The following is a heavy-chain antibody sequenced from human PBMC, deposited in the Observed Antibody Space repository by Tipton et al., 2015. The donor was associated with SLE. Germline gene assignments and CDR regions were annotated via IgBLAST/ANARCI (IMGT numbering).Heavy chain of an antibody. J-gene: IGHJ6*02. CDR3: AKEESGYYYYYYGMDV. CDR2: VWYDGSNK. Sequence: RSLRLSCAASGFTFSSYGMHWVRQAPGKGLEWVAVVWYDGSNKYYADSVKGRFTISRDNSKNTLYLQTNSLRAEDTAVYYCAKEESGYYYYYYGMDVWGHGTTVTVSS. CDR1: GFTFSSYG. V-gene: IGHV3-30*18. D-gene: IGHD3-10*01.